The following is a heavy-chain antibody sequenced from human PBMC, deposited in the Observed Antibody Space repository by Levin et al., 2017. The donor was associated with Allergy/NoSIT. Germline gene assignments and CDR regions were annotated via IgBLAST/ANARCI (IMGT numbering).Heavy chain of an antibody. CDR3: TRDRWSNH. V-gene: IGHV3-48*04. CDR2: INHSSTVI. J-gene: IGHJ5*02. CDR1: GFDFSDYS. Sequence: GGSLRLSCAASGFDFSDYSMNWVRQTPGKGLEWLAYINHSSTVIYYADSVKGRFTISRDNAKHSLHLQMDSLRVDDTGLYYCTRDRWSNHWGQGTRVTVSS. D-gene: IGHD3-3*01.